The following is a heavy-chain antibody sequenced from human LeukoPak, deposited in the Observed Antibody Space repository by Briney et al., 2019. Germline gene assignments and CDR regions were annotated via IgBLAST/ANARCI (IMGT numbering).Heavy chain of an antibody. CDR2: ISYDGSNK. J-gene: IGHJ4*02. D-gene: IGHD4-17*01. V-gene: IGHV3-30-3*01. CDR1: GFTFSSYA. CDR3: AKDRWTVTIIGDFDY. Sequence: GGSLRLSCAASGFTFSSYAMHWVRQAPGKGLEWVAVISYDGSNKYYADSVKGQFTISRDNSKNTLYLQMNSLRAEDTAVYHCAKDRWTVTIIGDFDYWGQGTLVTVSS.